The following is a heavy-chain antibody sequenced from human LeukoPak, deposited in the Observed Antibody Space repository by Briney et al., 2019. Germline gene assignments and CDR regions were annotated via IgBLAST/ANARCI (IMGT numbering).Heavy chain of an antibody. J-gene: IGHJ4*02. V-gene: IGHV3-23*01. CDR1: GFXXSXXX. D-gene: IGHD3-16*01. Sequence: GGSLRLSCAASGFXXSXXXXXXVXXXPXKXXEXVXXXSGSGGSTYYADSVKGRSTIFRDNSKNTLYLQMNSLRAEDTAVYYCAKERRSIQVWATTFDYWGQGTLVTVSS. CDR2: XSGSGGST. CDR3: AKERRSIQVWATTFDY.